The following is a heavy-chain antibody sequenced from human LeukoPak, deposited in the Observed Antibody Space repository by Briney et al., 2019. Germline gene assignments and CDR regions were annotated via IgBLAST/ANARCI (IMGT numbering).Heavy chain of an antibody. J-gene: IGHJ4*02. CDR1: GFTFSIYY. CDR2: ISDRSNYI. V-gene: IGHV3-21*01. Sequence: GSLRLSCAVSGFTFSIYYMNWVRQAPGKGLEWVSSISDRSNYIYYADSVRGRFTISRDNAKNSLYLQMNSLRAEDTAVYFCARDAAVPGLSWGQGTLVIVSS. D-gene: IGHD6-19*01. CDR3: ARDAAVPGLS.